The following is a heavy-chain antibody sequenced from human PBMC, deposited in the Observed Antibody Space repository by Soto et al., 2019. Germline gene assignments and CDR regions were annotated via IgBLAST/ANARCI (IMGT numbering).Heavy chain of an antibody. CDR3: ARRITGSYSDLFDP. CDR2: ISPNNGET. CDR1: GYLFTPYG. V-gene: IGHV1-18*04. J-gene: IGHJ5*02. Sequence: QVQLVQSGAEVKKPGASVKVSCKAAGYLFTPYGVTWVRQAPGQGLERIGGISPNNGETKYVQKFQGRSTLTTDTSTTTAYMEIKTLRADDTAVYYCARRITGSYSDLFDPWGQGTLVTVSS. D-gene: IGHD1-26*01.